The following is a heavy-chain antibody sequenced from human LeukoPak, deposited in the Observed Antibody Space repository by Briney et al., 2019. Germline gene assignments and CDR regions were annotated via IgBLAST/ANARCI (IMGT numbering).Heavy chain of an antibody. V-gene: IGHV4-59*08. CDR2: IYYSGST. D-gene: IGHD3-10*01. CDR3: ARYYGSGSRRRFDP. Sequence: PSETLSLTCTVSGGSISSYYWSWIRQPPGKGLEWIGYIYYSGSTNYNPSLKSRVTISVDTSKNQFSLKPSSVTAADTAVYYCARYYGSGSRRRFDPWGQGTLVTVSS. CDR1: GGSISSYY. J-gene: IGHJ5*02.